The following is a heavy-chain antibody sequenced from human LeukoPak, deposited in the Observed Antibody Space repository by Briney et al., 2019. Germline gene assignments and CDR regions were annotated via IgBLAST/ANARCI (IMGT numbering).Heavy chain of an antibody. D-gene: IGHD1/OR15-1a*01. CDR1: GFTVSTNY. V-gene: IGHV3-66*02. CDR2: LHPGGTT. Sequence: GGSLRLSCAASGFTVSTNYMAWVRQAPGKGLEWVSVLHPGGTTYYADSVKGRFTISRDNSKNTLYLQMNSLRAEDTAVYFCARDQEHSVNNDAFDIWGQGTMVTVSS. CDR3: ARDQEHSVNNDAFDI. J-gene: IGHJ3*02.